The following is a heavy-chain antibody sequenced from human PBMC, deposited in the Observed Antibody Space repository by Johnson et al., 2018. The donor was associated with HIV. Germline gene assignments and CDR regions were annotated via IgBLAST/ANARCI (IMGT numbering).Heavy chain of an antibody. V-gene: IGHV3-53*01. Sequence: VQLVESGGGLIQPGGSLRLSCAASDFTVSGNYMSWVRQAPGKGLEWVSLIHSGGTTFYADSVRGRFTISRDSSKNTLYLQMHSLRTEDTAYYYCARDLPGIYDAFDLWGQGTKVTISS. CDR2: IHSGGTT. J-gene: IGHJ3*01. CDR3: ARDLPGIYDAFDL. CDR1: DFTVSGNY. D-gene: IGHD1-26*01.